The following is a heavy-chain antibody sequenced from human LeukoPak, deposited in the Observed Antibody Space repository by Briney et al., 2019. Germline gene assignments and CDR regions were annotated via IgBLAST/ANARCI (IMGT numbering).Heavy chain of an antibody. V-gene: IGHV3-23*01. D-gene: IGHD4-17*01. J-gene: IGHJ3*02. CDR1: GFTFSAYG. CDR3: AKDPNGDYVGAFDT. CDR2: MGVSGDNV. Sequence: GGSLRLSCAASGFTFSAYGVTWVRQAPGKGLEWVSSMGVSGDNVHYADSVKGRFAISRDNSKDTLYLQMNSLRAEDAAVYYCAKDPNGDYVGAFDTWGQGTMVIVSS.